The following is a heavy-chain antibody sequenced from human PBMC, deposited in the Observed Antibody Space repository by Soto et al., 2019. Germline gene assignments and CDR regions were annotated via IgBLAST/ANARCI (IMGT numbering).Heavy chain of an antibody. J-gene: IGHJ3*02. CDR2: IYYSGST. V-gene: IGHV4-39*01. CDR1: GGSISSSSYY. D-gene: IGHD2-15*01. CDR3: ARQGYCSGGSCYADAFDI. Sequence: QLQLQESGPGLVKPSETLSLTCTVSGGSISSSSYYWGWIRQPPGKGLEWIGSIYYSGSTYYNPSLKSRVTISVDTSKNQFSLKLSSVTAADTAVYYCARQGYCSGGSCYADAFDIWGQGTMVTVSS.